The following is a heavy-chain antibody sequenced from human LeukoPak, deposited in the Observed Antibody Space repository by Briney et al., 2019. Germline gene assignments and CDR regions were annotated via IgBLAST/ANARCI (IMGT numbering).Heavy chain of an antibody. CDR1: GGSISSYY. CDR2: IYYSGST. D-gene: IGHD3-22*01. Sequence: PSETLSLTCTVSGGSISSYYWSWIRQPPGKGLEWIGYIYYSGSTNYNPSLKSRVTIPVDTSKNQFSLKLSSVTAADTAVYYCASNYYDSSGYYHDAFDIWGQGTMVTVSS. V-gene: IGHV4-59*01. CDR3: ASNYYDSSGYYHDAFDI. J-gene: IGHJ3*02.